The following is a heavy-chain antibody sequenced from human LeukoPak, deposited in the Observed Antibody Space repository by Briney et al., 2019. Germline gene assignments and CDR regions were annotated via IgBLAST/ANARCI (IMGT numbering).Heavy chain of an antibody. CDR1: GYTFFSYT. CDR3: ARDRHKYNYDSGGYPPY. J-gene: IGHJ4*02. Sequence: GGSLRLSCAASGYTFFSYTMHWVREAPGKGLEWVSYISSSSSTIYYADSVKGRFTISRDNAKNSLYLQMNTLRAEDTAVYYCARDRHKYNYDSGGYPPYWGQGTLVTVSS. D-gene: IGHD3-22*01. V-gene: IGHV3-48*01. CDR2: ISSSSSTI.